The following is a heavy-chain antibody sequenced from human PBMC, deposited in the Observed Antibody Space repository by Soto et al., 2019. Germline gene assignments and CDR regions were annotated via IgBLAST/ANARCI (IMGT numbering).Heavy chain of an antibody. Sequence: GASVKVSCKASGYTFTSYDINWVRQATGQGLEWMGWMNPNSGNTGYAQKFQGRVTMTRNTSISTAYMELSSLRSEDTAVYYCARGLHGIAVAAPDAFDIWGQGTMVTVSS. V-gene: IGHV1-8*01. CDR1: GYTFTSYD. CDR3: ARGLHGIAVAAPDAFDI. D-gene: IGHD6-19*01. J-gene: IGHJ3*02. CDR2: MNPNSGNT.